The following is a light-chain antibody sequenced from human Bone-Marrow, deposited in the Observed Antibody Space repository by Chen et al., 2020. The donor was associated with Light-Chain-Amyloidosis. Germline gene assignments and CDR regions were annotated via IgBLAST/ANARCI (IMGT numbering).Light chain of an antibody. V-gene: IGLV2-14*01. CDR3: SSYTITNTLV. CDR2: EVT. Sequence: QSAPTHPASVSGSPGHTTPITCPGTSSAVGGDNHVSWYQQHPAKAPKIMIYEVTNRHSWVPDRFSGSKSDNTASLTISGLQTEDEADYFCSSYTITNTLVFGSGTRVTVL. CDR1: SSAVGGDNH. J-gene: IGLJ1*01.